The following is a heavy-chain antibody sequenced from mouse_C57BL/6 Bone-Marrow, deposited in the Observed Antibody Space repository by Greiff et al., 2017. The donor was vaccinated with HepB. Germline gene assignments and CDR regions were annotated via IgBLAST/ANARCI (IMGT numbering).Heavy chain of an antibody. V-gene: IGHV6-3*01. CDR1: GFTFSNYW. Sequence: DVKLVESGGGLVQPGGSMKLSCVASGFTFSNYWMNWVRQSPEKGLEWVAQIRLKSDNYATHYAESVKGRFTISRDDSKSNVYLQMNNLRAEDTGIYYCTGEGSNPAWFAYWGQGTLVTVSA. CDR3: TGEGSNPAWFAY. CDR2: IRLKSDNYAT. J-gene: IGHJ3*01. D-gene: IGHD1-1*01.